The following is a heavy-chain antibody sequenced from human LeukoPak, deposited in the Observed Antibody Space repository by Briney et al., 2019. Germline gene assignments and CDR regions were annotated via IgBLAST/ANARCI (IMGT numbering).Heavy chain of an antibody. CDR1: GFTFGDYA. CDR3: TRDLCSSTSCYPYYYYYMDV. Sequence: GGSLRLSCTASGFTFGDYAMSWLRQAPGKGLGWVGFIRSKAYGGTTEYAASVKGRFTISRDDSKSIAYLQMNSLKTEDTAVYYCTRDLCSSTSCYPYYYYYMDVWGKGTTVTVSS. D-gene: IGHD2-2*01. CDR2: IRSKAYGGTT. V-gene: IGHV3-49*03. J-gene: IGHJ6*03.